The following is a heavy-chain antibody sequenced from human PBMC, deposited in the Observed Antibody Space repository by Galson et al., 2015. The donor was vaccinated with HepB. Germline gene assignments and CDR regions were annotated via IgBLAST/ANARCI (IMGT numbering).Heavy chain of an antibody. Sequence: SVKVSCKASGYTFTSYGISWVRQAPGQGLEWMGWFSGYNGNTNYAQKLQGRVTMTTDTSTSTAYMEVRSLRSDDTAVYYCARHIEWMTTARFDPWGQGTLVTVSS. CDR2: FSGYNGNT. CDR3: ARHIEWMTTARFDP. CDR1: GYTFTSYG. J-gene: IGHJ5*02. V-gene: IGHV1-18*01. D-gene: IGHD4-17*01.